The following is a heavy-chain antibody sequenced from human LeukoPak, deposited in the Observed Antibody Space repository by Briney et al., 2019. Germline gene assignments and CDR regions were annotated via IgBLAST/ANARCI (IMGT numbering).Heavy chain of an antibody. D-gene: IGHD6-19*01. CDR3: ARDPQYSSGWSHPGY. CDR1: GFTFSSYG. Sequence: PGGSLRLSCAASGFTFSSYGMHWVRQAPGKGLEWVAVISYDGSNKYYADSVKGRFTISRDNSKNTLYLQMNSLRAEDTAVYYCARDPQYSSGWSHPGYWGQGTLVTVSS. J-gene: IGHJ4*02. V-gene: IGHV3-30*03. CDR2: ISYDGSNK.